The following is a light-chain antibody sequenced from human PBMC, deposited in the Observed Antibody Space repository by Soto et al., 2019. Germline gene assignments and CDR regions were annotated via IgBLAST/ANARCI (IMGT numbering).Light chain of an antibody. CDR1: SSNIENNA. Sequence: QSVLTQPPSVSAAPRQRVTISCSGSSSNIENNAVNWYQQLPGKAPKLLIYYDDLLSSGVSDRFSRSKSGTSASLAISGLQAEDEADYYCSAWDDSLHGVVFGGGTKLTVL. J-gene: IGLJ3*02. V-gene: IGLV1-36*01. CDR3: SAWDDSLHGVV. CDR2: YDD.